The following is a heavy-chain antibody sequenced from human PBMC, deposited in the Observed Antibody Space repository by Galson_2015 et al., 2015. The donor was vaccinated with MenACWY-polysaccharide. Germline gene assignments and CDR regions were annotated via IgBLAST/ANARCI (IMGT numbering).Heavy chain of an antibody. CDR2: IHTSGNT. CDR3: ARDLIVAPYNWFNP. V-gene: IGHV4-4*07. D-gene: IGHD1-26*01. J-gene: IGHJ5*02. CDR1: GGSISNAY. Sequence: ELMSLTCTVSGGSISNAYWSWLRQPAGRGLEWIGRIHTSGNTNYNPSLNGRVAMSVDTSRNQFTLNLNSVTAADTAIYYCARDLIVAPYNWFNPWGQGTLVTVSS.